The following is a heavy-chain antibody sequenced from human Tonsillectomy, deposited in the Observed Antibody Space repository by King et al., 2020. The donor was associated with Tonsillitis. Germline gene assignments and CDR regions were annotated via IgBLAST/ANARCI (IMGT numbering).Heavy chain of an antibody. CDR1: GHTFISYA. Sequence: VQLVESGGGLVQPGGSLRLSCAASGHTFISYAMTWVRQAPGKGLEWVSAISGSGDTTYYADSVKGRFTISRDNSKNTFYLQMNSLRAEDTAVYYCTGETYYYDYWGPGSLVIVSS. CDR2: ISGSGDTT. V-gene: IGHV3-23*04. J-gene: IGHJ4*02. CDR3: TGETYYYDY.